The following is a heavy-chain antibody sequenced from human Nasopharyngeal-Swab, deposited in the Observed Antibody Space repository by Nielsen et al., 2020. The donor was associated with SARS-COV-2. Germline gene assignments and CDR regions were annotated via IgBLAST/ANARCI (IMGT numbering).Heavy chain of an antibody. CDR1: GYTFTSYY. J-gene: IGHJ4*02. Sequence: ASVKVSCKASGYTFTSYYMHWVRQAPGQGLEWMGIINPSGDGTTYAQNFQDRVTMTRDTSTSTVYMELSSLRFDDTAVYYCARLMGTSSSSPFDYWGQGTLVTVSS. V-gene: IGHV1-46*01. D-gene: IGHD6-6*01. CDR3: ARLMGTSSSSPFDY. CDR2: INPSGDGT.